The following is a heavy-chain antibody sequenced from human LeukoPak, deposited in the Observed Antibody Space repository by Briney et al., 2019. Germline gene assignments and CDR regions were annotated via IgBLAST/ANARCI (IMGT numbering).Heavy chain of an antibody. CDR1: GGSIRPLY. J-gene: IGHJ4*02. Sequence: SETLSLTCTVSGGSIRPLYWSWIRQPPGKGLEWIGYIYYGGSTTYNPSLRSRVTISVDTSKNQFSLKLRSVTAADTAVYYCATVAVIRGVTYFDYWGQGTLVTVSS. CDR2: IYYGGST. D-gene: IGHD3-10*01. V-gene: IGHV4-59*01. CDR3: ATVAVIRGVTYFDY.